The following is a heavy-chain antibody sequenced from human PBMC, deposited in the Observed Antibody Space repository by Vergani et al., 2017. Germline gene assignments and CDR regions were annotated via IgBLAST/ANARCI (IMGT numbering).Heavy chain of an antibody. CDR3: TSRMVAATRVVDY. J-gene: IGHJ4*02. CDR2: IRSKANSYAT. Sequence: EVQLVESGGGLVQPGGSLKLSCAASGFTFSGSAMHWVRQASGKGLEWVGRIRSKANSYATAYAASVKGRFTISRDDSKNTAYLQMNSLKTEDTAEYYCTSRMVAATRVVDYWGQGTLVTVSS. CDR1: GFTFSGSA. V-gene: IGHV3-73*01. D-gene: IGHD2-15*01.